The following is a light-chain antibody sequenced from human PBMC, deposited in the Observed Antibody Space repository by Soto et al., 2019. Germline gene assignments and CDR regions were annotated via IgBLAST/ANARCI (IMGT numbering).Light chain of an antibody. CDR3: QQYSSYSET. J-gene: IGKJ2*01. CDR1: QSVSSN. V-gene: IGKV3-15*01. Sequence: EIVMTQSPATLSVSPGERATLSCRASQSVSSNLAWYQQKPGQAPRLLIYGASTRATGIPARFSGSGSGTEFSLTITSLQADDFATYYCQQYSSYSETFGQGTKLEIK. CDR2: GAS.